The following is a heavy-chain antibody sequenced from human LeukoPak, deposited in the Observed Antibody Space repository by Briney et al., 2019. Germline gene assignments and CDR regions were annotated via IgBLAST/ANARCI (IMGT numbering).Heavy chain of an antibody. CDR3: ARCLPIGYCSSTSCYTMGY. CDR1: GGTFSSYA. J-gene: IGHJ4*02. D-gene: IGHD2-2*02. V-gene: IGHV1-69*13. CDR2: IIPSFGTS. Sequence: TVKVSRKVSGGTFSSYAISGVREAPGQGLEWRGGIIPSFGTSIYAQQYQSRVTTTADESTSPAYMELSSLRSEDTAVYYCARCLPIGYCSSTSCYTMGYWGQGTLVTVSS.